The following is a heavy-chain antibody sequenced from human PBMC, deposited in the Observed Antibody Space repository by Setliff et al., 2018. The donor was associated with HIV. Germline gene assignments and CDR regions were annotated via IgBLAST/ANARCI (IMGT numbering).Heavy chain of an antibody. Sequence: SVKVSCKASGGTLSSSAINWVRQAPGQGLEWMGGIMPIFGPANYAQKFQGRVTITRDEFTNTGYMELSSLRSEDTAVYYCARAQGIATANFDYWGQGTLVTVSS. CDR3: ARAQGIATANFDY. J-gene: IGHJ4*02. V-gene: IGHV1-69*13. CDR1: GGTLSSSA. CDR2: IMPIFGPA. D-gene: IGHD6-13*01.